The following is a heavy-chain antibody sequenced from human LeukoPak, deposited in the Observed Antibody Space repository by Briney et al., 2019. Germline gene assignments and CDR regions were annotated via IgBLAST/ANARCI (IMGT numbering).Heavy chain of an antibody. J-gene: IGHJ6*02. CDR3: AREYYDILTGYYLYYYGMDV. CDR2: IWYDGSNK. V-gene: IGHV3-33*01. CDR1: GFTFSSYG. D-gene: IGHD3-9*01. Sequence: GGSLRLSCAASGFTFSSYGMHWVRQAPGKGLEWVAVIWYDGSNKYYADSVKGRFTISRDNSKNTLYLQMNSLRAEDTAVYYCAREYYDILTGYYLYYYGMDVWGQGTTVTVSS.